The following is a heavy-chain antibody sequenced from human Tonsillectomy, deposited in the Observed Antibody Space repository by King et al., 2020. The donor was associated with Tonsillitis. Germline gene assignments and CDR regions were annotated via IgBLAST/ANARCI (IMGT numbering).Heavy chain of an antibody. Sequence: VQLVESGGGLVQPGGSLRLSCAASGFTFSSYDMHWVRQATGKGLEWVSAIGTAGDTYYPGSVKGRFTISRENAKNSLYLQMNSLRAGDTAVYYCARNSGTDDAFDIWGQGTMVTVSS. V-gene: IGHV3-13*01. J-gene: IGHJ3*02. D-gene: IGHD3/OR15-3a*01. CDR3: ARNSGTDDAFDI. CDR2: IGTAGDT. CDR1: GFTFSSYD.